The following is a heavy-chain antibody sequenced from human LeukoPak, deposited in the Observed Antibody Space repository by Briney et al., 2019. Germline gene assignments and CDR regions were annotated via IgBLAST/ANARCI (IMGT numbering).Heavy chain of an antibody. CDR3: ARDLGPWSNYYDSSGPSDY. CDR2: ITPILGIA. CDR1: GGTFSSYA. J-gene: IGHJ4*02. Sequence: SVKVSCKASGGTFSSYAISWVRQAPGQGLEWMGRITPILGIANYAQKFQGRVTITADKSTSTAYMELSSLRSEDTAVYYCARDLGPWSNYYDSSGPSDYWGQGTLATVSS. D-gene: IGHD3-22*01. V-gene: IGHV1-69*04.